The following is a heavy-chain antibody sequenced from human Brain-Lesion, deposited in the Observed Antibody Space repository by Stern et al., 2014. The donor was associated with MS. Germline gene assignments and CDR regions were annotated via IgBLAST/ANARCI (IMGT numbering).Heavy chain of an antibody. CDR1: GYRFTSNW. CDR2: IWPGDSDT. Sequence: EAHLVESGAEVKKPGESLKISCKGSGYRFTSNWIGWVRQMPGKGLEWMGIIWPGDSDTRYSPSCQGQVTISADKSISTAYLQWSSLQASDTAMYYCARRGDSSSSGFDYWGQGTLVIVSS. D-gene: IGHD6-6*01. CDR3: ARRGDSSSSGFDY. J-gene: IGHJ4*02. V-gene: IGHV5-51*01.